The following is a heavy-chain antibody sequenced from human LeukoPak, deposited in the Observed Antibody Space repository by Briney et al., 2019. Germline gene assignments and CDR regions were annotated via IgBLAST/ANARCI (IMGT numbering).Heavy chain of an antibody. CDR2: IIPIFGTA. CDR3: ARELSPYNWNSVFNY. J-gene: IGHJ4*02. D-gene: IGHD1-7*01. V-gene: IGHV1-69*06. CDR1: GGTFSSYA. Sequence: SVKVSCTASGGTFSSYAISWVRQAPGQGLEWMGGIIPIFGTANYAQKFQGRVTITADKSTSTAYMELSSLRSEDTAVYYCARELSPYNWNSVFNYWGQGTLVTVSS.